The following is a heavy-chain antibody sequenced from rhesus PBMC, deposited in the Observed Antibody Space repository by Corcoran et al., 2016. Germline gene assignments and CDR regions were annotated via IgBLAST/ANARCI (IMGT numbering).Heavy chain of an antibody. J-gene: IGHJ4*01. D-gene: IGHD4-29*01. CDR3: ATGLVAANFDY. CDR2: VDPENDEA. Sequence: EVQLVQSGAEVKKPGASVKISCKASGYTSTDYYLHWVRQAPGKGLEWMVRVDPENDEADYAQKFQDRVTNTRDTSTDTAYMELRSRGSEDTAVYYCATGLVAANFDYWGQGVLVTVSS. CDR1: GYTSTDYY. V-gene: IGHV1-111*01.